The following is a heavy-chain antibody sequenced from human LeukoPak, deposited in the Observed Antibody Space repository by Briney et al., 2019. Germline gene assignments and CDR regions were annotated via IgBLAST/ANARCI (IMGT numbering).Heavy chain of an antibody. CDR3: VRVFAQAAFDI. Sequence: GGSLRLSCSASGFTLSSYIMSWVRQAPGKGLEWVSAVTTSGGSTYYADSVKGRFTISRDNSKNTLYLQMISLRAEDTAVYYCVRVFAQAAFDIWGQGAMVTVSS. J-gene: IGHJ3*02. V-gene: IGHV3-23*01. D-gene: IGHD3-3*02. CDR1: GFTLSSYI. CDR2: VTTSGGST.